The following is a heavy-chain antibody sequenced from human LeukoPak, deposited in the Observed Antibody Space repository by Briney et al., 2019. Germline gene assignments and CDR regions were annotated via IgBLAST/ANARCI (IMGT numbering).Heavy chain of an antibody. Sequence: GSLRLSCAASGFTVSSNYMSWVRQAPGKGLEWVSVIYSGGSTYYADSVKGRFTISRDNSKNALYLQMNSLRAEDTAVYYCARAKGTYYYYYGMDVWGQGTTVTVSS. CDR1: GFTVSSNY. CDR2: IYSGGST. CDR3: ARAKGTYYYYYGMDV. V-gene: IGHV3-53*01. J-gene: IGHJ6*02.